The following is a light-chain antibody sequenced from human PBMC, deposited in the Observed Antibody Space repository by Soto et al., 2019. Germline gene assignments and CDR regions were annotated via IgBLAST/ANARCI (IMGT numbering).Light chain of an antibody. Sequence: VVLTQSPGTLSLSPGERATLSCGASQSVDSNYLAWYQQKPGQAPRLLIYSASTRATGVPDRFSGSRSGTDFTLTISRLEPEDFAMYYCQQYGGSPLYTFGQGTKLEIK. V-gene: IGKV3-20*01. CDR1: QSVDSNY. CDR2: SAS. CDR3: QQYGGSPLYT. J-gene: IGKJ2*01.